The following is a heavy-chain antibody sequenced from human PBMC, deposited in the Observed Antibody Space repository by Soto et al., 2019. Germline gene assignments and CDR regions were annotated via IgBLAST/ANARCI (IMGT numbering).Heavy chain of an antibody. CDR3: AKRSPAYGDTWDDALDI. J-gene: IGHJ3*02. D-gene: IGHD4-17*01. V-gene: IGHV3-30*18. CDR1: GFIFSSYA. CDR2: ISHDGGSK. Sequence: HVQLVESGGGVVQPGRSLRLSCAASGFIFSSYAMHWVRQAPGKGLEWVAVISHDGGSKTYADSVKGRFTISRDNSKNTLYLQMNSLRDEDTAVYYCAKRSPAYGDTWDDALDIWGQGTMVTVSS.